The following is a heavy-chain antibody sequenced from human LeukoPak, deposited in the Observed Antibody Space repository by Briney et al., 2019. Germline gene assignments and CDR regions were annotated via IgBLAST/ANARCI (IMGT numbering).Heavy chain of an antibody. CDR1: GGTFSSYT. CDR2: IIPILGIA. J-gene: IGHJ2*01. CDR3: ARDRSVVTVCWYFDL. D-gene: IGHD4-23*01. V-gene: IGHV1-69*04. Sequence: SVKVSCKASGGTFSSYTISWVRQAPGQGLEWMGRIIPILGIANYAQKFQGRVTMTRDTSISTAYMELSRLRSDDTAVYYCARDRSVVTVCWYFDLWGRGTLVTVSS.